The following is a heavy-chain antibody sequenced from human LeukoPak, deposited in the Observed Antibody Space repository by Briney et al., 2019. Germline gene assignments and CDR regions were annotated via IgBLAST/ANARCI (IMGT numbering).Heavy chain of an antibody. J-gene: IGHJ5*02. Sequence: GASVKVSCKASGGTFSSYAISWVRQAPGQGLEWMGGIIPIFGTANYAQKFQGRVTITADESTSTAYMELSSLRSEDTAVYYCARGYPYDSSGYAWFDPWGQGTLVTVSS. CDR1: GGTFSSYA. CDR3: ARGYPYDSSGYAWFDP. V-gene: IGHV1-69*13. CDR2: IIPIFGTA. D-gene: IGHD3-22*01.